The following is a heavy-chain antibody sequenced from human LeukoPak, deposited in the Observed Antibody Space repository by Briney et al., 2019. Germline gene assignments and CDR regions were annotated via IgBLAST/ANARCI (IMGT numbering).Heavy chain of an antibody. J-gene: IGHJ6*03. Sequence: SETLSLTCTVSGGSISSGSYYWGWIRQPPGKGLEWIGSIYYSGSTYYNPSLKSRVTISVDTSKNQFSLKLSSVTAADTAVYYCALDSSSWFYYYYYYMDVWGKGTTVTVSS. D-gene: IGHD6-13*01. CDR1: GGSISSGSYY. CDR2: IYYSGST. V-gene: IGHV4-39*07. CDR3: ALDSSSWFYYYYYYMDV.